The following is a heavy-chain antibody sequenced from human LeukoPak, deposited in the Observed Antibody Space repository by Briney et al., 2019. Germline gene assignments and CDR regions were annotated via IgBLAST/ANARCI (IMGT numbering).Heavy chain of an antibody. CDR1: GFSFKTYG. Sequence: GGSLRLSCAASGFSFKTYGLHWVRQAPGKGLEWVTFIHYDGNNKYYTDSVKGRFTISRDNSKNRLYLQMNSLRTEDTAVYYCAAGISWFDYWGQGTLVTVSS. CDR2: IHYDGNNK. CDR3: AAGISWFDY. V-gene: IGHV3-30*02. J-gene: IGHJ4*02.